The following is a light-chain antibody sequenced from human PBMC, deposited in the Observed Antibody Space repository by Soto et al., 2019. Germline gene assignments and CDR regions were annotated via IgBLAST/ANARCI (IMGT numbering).Light chain of an antibody. CDR1: NSNIGNNN. Sequence: QSVLTQPPSASGTPGQRVTISCSGNNSNIGNNNVYWYQQLPGTAPKLLIYSSNQRPSGVPDRISGSKPGTSASLAISGLRSEDEADYYCAAWDDSLSGYVFGTGTKVTVL. CDR2: SSN. J-gene: IGLJ1*01. CDR3: AAWDDSLSGYV. V-gene: IGLV1-47*02.